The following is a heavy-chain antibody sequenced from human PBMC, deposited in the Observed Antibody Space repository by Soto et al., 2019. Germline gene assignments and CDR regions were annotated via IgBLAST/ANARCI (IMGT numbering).Heavy chain of an antibody. Sequence: SETLSLTCTVSGGSISTSSYYWAWIRQPPGKGLEWIGSIHYSGTTYHNPSLKSRVTMSVDTSKNQFSLKLRSVTAADTAVYYCARGKIIGPWGQGTLVTVSS. D-gene: IGHD3-3*01. CDR2: IHYSGTT. V-gene: IGHV4-39*07. J-gene: IGHJ5*02. CDR3: ARGKIIGP. CDR1: GGSISTSSYY.